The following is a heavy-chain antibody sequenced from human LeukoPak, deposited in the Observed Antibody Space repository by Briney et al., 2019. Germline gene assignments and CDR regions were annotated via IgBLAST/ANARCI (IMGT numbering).Heavy chain of an antibody. CDR1: VSLFGHHA. Sequence: LRLSCTGFVSLFGHHAMSGLREAREKVLGWLSFIRSKAYAWTTESAASVKGRFRISRADSISIAYLQMNSLKTEDTAVYYCTRGPIQPWLRNGMDVWGQGTTVTVSS. CDR2: IRSKAYAWTT. D-gene: IGHD5-18*01. V-gene: IGHV3-49*03. CDR3: TRGPIQPWLRNGMDV. J-gene: IGHJ6*02.